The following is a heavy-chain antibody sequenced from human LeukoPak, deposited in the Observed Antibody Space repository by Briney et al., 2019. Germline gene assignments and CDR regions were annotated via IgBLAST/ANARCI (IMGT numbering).Heavy chain of an antibody. V-gene: IGHV3-74*01. Sequence: GGSLRLSCAASGFTFSSYWMNWARQAPGKGLVWVSYINIDERITGYADSVKGRFTISRDNAKNTLYLQMNSLRAEDTAIYYCFREGGDWGQGTLVTVSS. CDR2: INIDERIT. J-gene: IGHJ4*02. CDR1: GFTFSSYW. CDR3: FREGGD. D-gene: IGHD3-10*01.